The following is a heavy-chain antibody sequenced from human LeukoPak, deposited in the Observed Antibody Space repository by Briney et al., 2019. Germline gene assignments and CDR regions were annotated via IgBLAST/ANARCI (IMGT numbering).Heavy chain of an antibody. D-gene: IGHD3-3*01. J-gene: IGHJ6*03. CDR1: GDSISSYY. CDR2: IYYSGST. V-gene: IGHV4-59*01. CDR3: ARGSSSLEWLLYLDYYYMDV. Sequence: PSETLSLTCTVSGDSISSYYWSWIRQPPGKGLEWIGYIYYSGSTNYNPSLKSRVTISVDTSKNQFSLKLSPVTAADTAVYYCARGSSSLEWLLYLDYYYMDVWGKGTTVTVSS.